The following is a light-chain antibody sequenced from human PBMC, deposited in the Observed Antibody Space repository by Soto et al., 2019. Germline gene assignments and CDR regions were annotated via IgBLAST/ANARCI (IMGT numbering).Light chain of an antibody. Sequence: QSALTQPASVSGSPGQSITISCTRISSNVASYNLVSWYQHPPGKAPKLIIYEGSERPSGVSNRFSGAQSGHTASLTISGLQAEDEADYYCSSYVGAVVFGGGTKVTVL. CDR1: SSNVASYNL. CDR2: EGS. V-gene: IGLV2-23*01. J-gene: IGLJ2*01. CDR3: SSYVGAVV.